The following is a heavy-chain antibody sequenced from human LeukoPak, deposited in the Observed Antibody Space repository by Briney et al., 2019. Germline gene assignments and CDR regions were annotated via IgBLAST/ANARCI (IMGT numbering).Heavy chain of an antibody. CDR3: ARAGYSSGYDILTGYYGGLNFDY. CDR1: GFTFSTYA. V-gene: IGHV3-23*01. J-gene: IGHJ4*02. D-gene: IGHD3-9*01. Sequence: GGSLRLSCAASGFTFSTYAMSWVRQAPGKGLEWVSVVSGTGGRTYYADSVKGRFTISRDNAKNSLYLQMNSLRAEDTAVYYCARAGYSSGYDILTGYYGGLNFDYWGQGTLVTVSS. CDR2: VSGTGGRT.